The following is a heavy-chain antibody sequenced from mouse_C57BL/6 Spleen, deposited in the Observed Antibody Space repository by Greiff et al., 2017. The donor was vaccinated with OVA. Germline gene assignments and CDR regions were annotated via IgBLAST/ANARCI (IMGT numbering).Heavy chain of an antibody. CDR3: AREAYYSNYDYAMDY. CDR1: GYTFTDYN. V-gene: IGHV1-22*01. Sequence: DVKLQESGPELVKPGASVKMSCKASGYTFTDYNMHWVKQSHGKSLEWIGYINPNNGGTSYNQKFKGKATLTVNKSSSTAYMELRSLTSEDSAVYYCAREAYYSNYDYAMDYWGQGTSVTVSS. CDR2: INPNNGGT. J-gene: IGHJ4*01. D-gene: IGHD2-5*01.